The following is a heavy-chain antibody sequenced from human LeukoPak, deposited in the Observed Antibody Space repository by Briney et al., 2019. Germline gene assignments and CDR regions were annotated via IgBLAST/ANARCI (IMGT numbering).Heavy chain of an antibody. CDR3: ARDVRYYDSSGYYSDAFDI. V-gene: IGHV4-4*07. D-gene: IGHD3-22*01. CDR2: IYTSGST. Sequence: SETLSLTCTVSGGSISSYYWSWIRQPAGKGLEWIGRIYTSGSTNYNPSLKSRVTMSVDTSKNHFSLKLSSVTAADTAVYYCARDVRYYDSSGYYSDAFDIWGQGTMVTVSS. J-gene: IGHJ3*02. CDR1: GGSISSYY.